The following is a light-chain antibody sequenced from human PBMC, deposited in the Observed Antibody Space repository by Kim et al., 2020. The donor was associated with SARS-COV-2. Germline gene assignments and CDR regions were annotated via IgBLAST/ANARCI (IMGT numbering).Light chain of an antibody. J-gene: IGLJ3*02. CDR3: QAWDTAVQGV. Sequence: VKLTCTLSSRNSGYAMAWHQQQPEKGPRYLMKLNSDGSHRKGDGIPDRFSVSSSGAERYLTISSLQSEDEADYYCQAWDTAVQGVFGGGTQLTVL. CDR1: SRNSGYA. V-gene: IGLV4-69*01. CDR2: LNSDGSH.